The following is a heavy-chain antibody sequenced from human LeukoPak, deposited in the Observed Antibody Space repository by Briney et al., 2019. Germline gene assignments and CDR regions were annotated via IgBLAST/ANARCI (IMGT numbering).Heavy chain of an antibody. CDR3: ATDRYYDNSELQFQH. Sequence: GGSLRLSCAASGFTLNTAWMSWVRPAPGKGLEWLGRIKRETDGGTIDYAAPVKGRFTISRDDSRNTLYLQMDSLKIEDTAVYYCATDRYYDNSELQFQHWGQGTLVTVSS. J-gene: IGHJ1*01. CDR1: GFTLNTAW. D-gene: IGHD3-22*01. CDR2: IKRETDGGTI. V-gene: IGHV3-15*01.